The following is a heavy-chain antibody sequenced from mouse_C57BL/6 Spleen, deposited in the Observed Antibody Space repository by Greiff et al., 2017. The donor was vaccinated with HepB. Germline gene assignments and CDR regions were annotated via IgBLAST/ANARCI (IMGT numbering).Heavy chain of an antibody. CDR1: GYSITSGYY. CDR2: ISYDGSN. J-gene: IGHJ3*01. Sequence: DVQLQESGPGLVKPSQSLSLTCSVTGYSITSGYYWNWIRQFQGNKLEWRGYISYDGSNNYNPSLKNRISITRDTSKNQFFLKLNSVTAEDTATYYCARIDGYYGCFAYWGQGTLVTVSA. V-gene: IGHV3-6*01. CDR3: ARIDGYYGCFAY. D-gene: IGHD2-3*01.